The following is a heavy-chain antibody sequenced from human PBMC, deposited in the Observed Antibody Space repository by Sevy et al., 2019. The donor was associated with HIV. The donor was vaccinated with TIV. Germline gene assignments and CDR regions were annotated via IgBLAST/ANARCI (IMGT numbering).Heavy chain of an antibody. Sequence: ASVKVSCKASGYTFTSYYMHWVRQAPGQGLEWMGIINPSGGSTSYAQKFQGRVTMTRDTSTSTVYMELSSLRSEDTAVYYCAREGVAPSSPPMDTAMVTDPYYFDYWGQGTLVTVSS. CDR2: INPSGGST. CDR1: GYTFTSYY. CDR3: AREGVAPSSPPMDTAMVTDPYYFDY. J-gene: IGHJ4*02. D-gene: IGHD5-18*01. V-gene: IGHV1-46*01.